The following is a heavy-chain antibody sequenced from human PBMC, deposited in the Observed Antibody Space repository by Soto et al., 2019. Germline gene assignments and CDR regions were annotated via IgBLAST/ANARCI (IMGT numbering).Heavy chain of an antibody. CDR1: GFTFSSYS. V-gene: IGHV3-21*01. D-gene: IGHD3-10*01. J-gene: IGHJ4*02. CDR3: AREMIGSGSYDY. Sequence: GGSLRLSCAASGFTFSSYSMNWVRQAPGKGLEWVSSISGDSNYMYYADSVKGRFTISRDNAKNSLYLQMNSLRAEDTAVYYCAREMIGSGSYDYWGQGIMVTVSS. CDR2: ISGDSNYM.